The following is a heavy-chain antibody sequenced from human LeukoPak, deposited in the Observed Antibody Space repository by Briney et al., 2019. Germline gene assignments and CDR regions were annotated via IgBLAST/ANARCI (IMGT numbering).Heavy chain of an antibody. J-gene: IGHJ6*02. Sequence: GGSLRLSCAASGFTFSSYGMHWVRQAPGKGLEWVAVIWYDGSIKFYVDSVKGRFTISRDNSKNTLYLQMNSLRAEDTAVYYCARDPMTAAGSKDGMDVWGQGTTVTVSS. CDR3: ARDPMTAAGSKDGMDV. CDR2: IWYDGSIK. V-gene: IGHV3-33*01. CDR1: GFTFSSYG. D-gene: IGHD6-13*01.